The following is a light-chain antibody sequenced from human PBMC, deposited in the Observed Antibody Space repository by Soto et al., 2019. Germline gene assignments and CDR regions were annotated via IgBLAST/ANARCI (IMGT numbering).Light chain of an antibody. CDR3: CSFAGSNSWV. Sequence: QSALTQPASVSGSPGQSTTISCTGTSSDVGTYDLVSWYQHHPGAAPKLMIYEATRRPSGISNRFSGSKSGNTASLTISGLQAEDEADYYCCSFAGSNSWVFGGGTKVTVL. V-gene: IGLV2-23*01. CDR2: EAT. CDR1: SSDVGTYDL. J-gene: IGLJ3*02.